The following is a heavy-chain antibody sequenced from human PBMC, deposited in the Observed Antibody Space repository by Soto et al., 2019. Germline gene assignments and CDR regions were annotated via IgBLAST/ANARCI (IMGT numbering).Heavy chain of an antibody. Sequence: SETLSLTCTVSGGSISSGGYYWSWIRQHPGKGLEWIGYIYYSGSTYYNPSLKSRVTISVDTSKNQFSLKLSSVTAADTAVYYCARQNYYGSGSYSAPYYYYYYGMDVWGQGTTVTVSS. CDR3: ARQNYYGSGSYSAPYYYYYYGMDV. D-gene: IGHD3-10*01. V-gene: IGHV4-31*03. CDR2: IYYSGST. CDR1: GGSISSGGYY. J-gene: IGHJ6*02.